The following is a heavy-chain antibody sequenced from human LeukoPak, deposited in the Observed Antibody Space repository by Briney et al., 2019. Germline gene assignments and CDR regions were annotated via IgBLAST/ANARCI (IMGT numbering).Heavy chain of an antibody. CDR3: AREVLGDFWSGYYGSTRYFQH. D-gene: IGHD3-3*01. Sequence: PSETLSLTCAVYGGSFSGYYWSWIRHPPGEGGEWIGEINHSGSTNYNPFLKSRVTISVDTSKNQFSLKLSSVTAADTAVYYCAREVLGDFWSGYYGSTRYFQHWGQGTLVTVSS. V-gene: IGHV4-34*01. CDR2: INHSGST. CDR1: GGSFSGYY. J-gene: IGHJ1*01.